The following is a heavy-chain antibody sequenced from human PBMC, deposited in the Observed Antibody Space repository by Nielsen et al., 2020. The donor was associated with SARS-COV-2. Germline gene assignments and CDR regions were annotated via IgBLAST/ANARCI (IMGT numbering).Heavy chain of an antibody. CDR2: INHSGST. J-gene: IGHJ1*01. CDR3: ARLGWYNSGRGEVQH. D-gene: IGHD6-19*01. Sequence: SETLSLTCAVYGGSFSGYYWSWIRQPPGKGLEWIGEINHSGSTNYNPSLKSRVTISVDTSKNQFSLKLSSVTAADTAVYYCARLGWYNSGRGEVQHWGQGTLVTVSS. CDR1: GGSFSGYY. V-gene: IGHV4-34*01.